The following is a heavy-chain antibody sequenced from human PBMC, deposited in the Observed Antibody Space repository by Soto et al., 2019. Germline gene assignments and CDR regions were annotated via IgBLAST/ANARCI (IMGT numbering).Heavy chain of an antibody. CDR1: GYTFTSYD. J-gene: IGHJ4*02. Sequence: ASVKVSCKVSGYTFTSYDINWVRQATGQGLEWMGWMNPNSGNTGNAQKFQGRVTITRNNTISTAYMELSSLKSEYTAVYYCARGYKLAARVPNRGQGTPVTVSS. CDR2: MNPNSGNT. V-gene: IGHV1-8*01. CDR3: ARGYKLAARVPN. D-gene: IGHD6-6*01.